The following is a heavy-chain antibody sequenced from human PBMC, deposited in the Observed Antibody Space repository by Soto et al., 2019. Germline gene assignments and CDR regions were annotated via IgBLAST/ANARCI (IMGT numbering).Heavy chain of an antibody. D-gene: IGHD5-18*01. Sequence: GGSLRLSCAASGFTFSSYAMSWVRQAPGKGPEWVSAISGSGGSTYYADSVKGRFTISRDNSKSTLYLQMNSLRAEDTAVYYCAKDGSSYGPYYWGQGTLVTVSS. CDR2: ISGSGGST. CDR3: AKDGSSYGPYY. CDR1: GFTFSSYA. V-gene: IGHV3-23*01. J-gene: IGHJ4*02.